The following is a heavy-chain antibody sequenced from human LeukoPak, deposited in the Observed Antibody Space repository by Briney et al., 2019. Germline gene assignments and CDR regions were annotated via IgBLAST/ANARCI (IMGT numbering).Heavy chain of an antibody. V-gene: IGHV1-69*13. CDR2: IIPIFGTA. Sequence: SVKVSCKASGGTFSSYAISWVRQAPGQGLEWMGGIIPIFGTANYAQKFQGRVTITADESTSTAYMELSGLRSEDTAVYYCARGTTLVTNYFDYWGQGTLVTVSS. CDR1: GGTFSSYA. D-gene: IGHD5-18*01. CDR3: ARGTTLVTNYFDY. J-gene: IGHJ4*02.